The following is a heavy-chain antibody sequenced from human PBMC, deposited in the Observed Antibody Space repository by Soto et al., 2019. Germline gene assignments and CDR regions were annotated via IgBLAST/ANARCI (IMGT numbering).Heavy chain of an antibody. CDR2: ISASGGST. Sequence: PGGSLRLSCAASGYTFSNYAMIWVRQAPGKGLEWVSIISASGGSTNYADSVKGRFTTSRDNSKNTLFLQMNSPRAEDTAVYYCARDRPWIDPRGQGTLVTVSS. CDR3: ARDRPWIDP. CDR1: GYTFSNYA. J-gene: IGHJ5*02. D-gene: IGHD3-22*01. V-gene: IGHV3-23*01.